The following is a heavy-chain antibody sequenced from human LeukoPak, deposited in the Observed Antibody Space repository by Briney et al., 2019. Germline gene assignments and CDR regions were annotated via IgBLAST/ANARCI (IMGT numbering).Heavy chain of an antibody. CDR1: GYAFIGYY. Sequence: ASVKVSCKASGYAFIGYYIHWVRQAPGQGLEWLGSIFPNTGDTRYAQKFQGRVTMTRDTSISTAYMELSRLRSDDTAVYYCAKVGSSSWYGDWFDPRGQGTLVTVSS. CDR2: IFPNTGDT. V-gene: IGHV1-2*02. J-gene: IGHJ5*02. CDR3: AKVGSSSWYGDWFDP. D-gene: IGHD6-13*01.